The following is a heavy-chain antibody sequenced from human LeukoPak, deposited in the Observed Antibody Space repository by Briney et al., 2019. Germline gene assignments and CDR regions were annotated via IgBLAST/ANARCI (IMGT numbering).Heavy chain of an antibody. CDR2: ISYDGSNK. J-gene: IGHJ4*02. CDR1: GFTFSSYA. D-gene: IGHD6-19*01. CDR3: ARGRSSGWYLFDY. V-gene: IGHV3-30-3*01. Sequence: GRSLRLSCAASGFTFSSYAMHWVRQAPGKGLEWVAVISYDGSNKYYADSVKGRFTISRDNSKNTLYLQMNSLRAEDTAVYYCARGRSSGWYLFDYWGQGTLSPSPQ.